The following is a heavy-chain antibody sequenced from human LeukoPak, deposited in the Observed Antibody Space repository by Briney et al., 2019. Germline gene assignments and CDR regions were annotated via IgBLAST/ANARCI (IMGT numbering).Heavy chain of an antibody. D-gene: IGHD2-2*01. J-gene: IGHJ4*02. CDR2: ISAGGDTP. V-gene: IGHV3-23*01. CDR3: AKRRYCSSISCHDFDY. Sequence: GGSLRLSCAASGFTFGSYAMNWVRQAPGKGLEWVSAISAGGDTPYYADSAKGRSTISRDNSKNTVYLQMNSLRAGDTAVYYCAKRRYCSSISCHDFDYWGQGTLVTVSS. CDR1: GFTFGSYA.